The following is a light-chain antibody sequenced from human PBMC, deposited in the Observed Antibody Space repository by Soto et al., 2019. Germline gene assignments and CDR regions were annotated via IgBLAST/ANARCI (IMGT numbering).Light chain of an antibody. CDR1: SCDIGAGYA. J-gene: IGLJ2*01. CDR2: DSD. CDR3: QSYASSHAWDVI. V-gene: IGLV1-40*01. Sequence: QSVLTQPPSVSGAPGQRVTISCTGSSCDIGAGYAVHWYQQRPGTAPKLLISDSDNRPSGVPDRFSGSKSGTSASLAISGLQAEDEADYYCQSYASSHAWDVIFGGGTKLTVL.